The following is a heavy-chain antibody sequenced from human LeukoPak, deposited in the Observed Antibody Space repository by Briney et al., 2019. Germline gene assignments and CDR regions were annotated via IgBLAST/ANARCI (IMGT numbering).Heavy chain of an antibody. V-gene: IGHV3-48*03. CDR3: ARGGYYDSSGYYYVGYFHH. CDR1: GFTFSSYE. Sequence: QPGGSLRLSCAASGFTFSSYEMNWVRQAPGKGLEWVSYISFSGSTIYYADSVKGRFTISRDNAKNSLCVQMNSLRAEDTAVYYCARGGYYDSSGYYYVGYFHHWGQGTLVTVSS. D-gene: IGHD3-22*01. CDR2: ISFSGSTI. J-gene: IGHJ1*01.